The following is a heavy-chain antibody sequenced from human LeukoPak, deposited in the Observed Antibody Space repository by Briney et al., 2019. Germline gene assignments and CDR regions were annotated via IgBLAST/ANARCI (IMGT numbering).Heavy chain of an antibody. Sequence: GGSLRLSCAASGFTFSGFSMSWVRQAPGKGLEWVADISYDGRNIHYPDSVKGRFTISRDISTDTLWLQMDSLRTEDTAVYYCAKGPLRGTAAAIDYWGQGTLVTVSS. CDR3: AKGPLRGTAAAIDY. D-gene: IGHD2-2*01. CDR1: GFTFSGFS. V-gene: IGHV3-30*18. CDR2: ISYDGRNI. J-gene: IGHJ4*02.